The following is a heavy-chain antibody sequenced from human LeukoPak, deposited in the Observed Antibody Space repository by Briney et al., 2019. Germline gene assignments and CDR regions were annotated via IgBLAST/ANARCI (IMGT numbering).Heavy chain of an antibody. D-gene: IGHD6-13*01. J-gene: IGHJ5*02. CDR1: GGSISTHY. V-gene: IGHV4-4*07. Sequence: MPSETLSLTCTVSGGSISTHYYSWIRQPAGKGLEWIGRIYGSGSTNYNPSLMSRVTMSLDTSKNRFSLKLSSVNAADTAVYYCARGQQLAPFDAWGQGTPVTVSS. CDR3: ARGQQLAPFDA. CDR2: IYGSGST.